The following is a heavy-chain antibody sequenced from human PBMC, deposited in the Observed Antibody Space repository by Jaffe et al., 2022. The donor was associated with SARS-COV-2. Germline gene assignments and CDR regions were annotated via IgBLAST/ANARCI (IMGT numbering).Heavy chain of an antibody. CDR1: GFTFSSYW. CDR3: ARVTGGDWGLGSIDFDY. D-gene: IGHD7-27*01. V-gene: IGHV3-7*01. Sequence: EVQLVESGGGLVQPGGSLRLSCAASGFTFSSYWMSWVRQAPGKGLEWVANIKQDGSEKYYVDSVKGRFTISRDNAKNSLYLQMNSLRAEDTAVYYCARVTGGDWGLGSIDFDYWGQGTLVTVSS. CDR2: IKQDGSEK. J-gene: IGHJ4*02.